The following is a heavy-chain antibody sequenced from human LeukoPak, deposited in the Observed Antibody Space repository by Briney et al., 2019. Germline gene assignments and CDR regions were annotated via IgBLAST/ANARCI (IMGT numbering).Heavy chain of an antibody. J-gene: IGHJ4*02. D-gene: IGHD1-26*01. CDR2: TDYRSKWYN. CDR3: ARELIHRGGSYPDY. Sequence: SQTLSFTCAISGDSVSSNSAAWTWIRQSPSRGLQWLGRTDYRSKWYNDYAVCVKSRITIYPDTSKNQFSLQLNSVTPEDTAVYFCARELIHRGGSYPDYWGQGTLVTVSS. V-gene: IGHV6-1*01. CDR1: GDSVSSNSAA.